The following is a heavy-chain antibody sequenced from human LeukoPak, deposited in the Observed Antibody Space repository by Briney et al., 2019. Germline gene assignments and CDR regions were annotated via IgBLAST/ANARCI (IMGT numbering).Heavy chain of an antibody. CDR3: ARDRRVYDSSGYYYDFSEYFQH. V-gene: IGHV3-7*04. J-gene: IGHJ1*01. CDR2: IKQDGSEK. Sequence: GGSLRLSCAASGFTFSSYWMSWVRQAPGKGLEWVAKIKQDGSEKYYVDSVKGRFTISRDNAKNSLYLQMNSLRAEDTAVYYCARDRRVYDSSGYYYDFSEYFQHWGQGTLVTVSS. CDR1: GFTFSSYW. D-gene: IGHD3-22*01.